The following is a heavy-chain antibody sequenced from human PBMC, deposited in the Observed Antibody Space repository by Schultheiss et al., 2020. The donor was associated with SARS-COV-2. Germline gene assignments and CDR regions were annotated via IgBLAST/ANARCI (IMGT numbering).Heavy chain of an antibody. V-gene: IGHV4-34*01. D-gene: IGHD4-17*01. Sequence: SQTLSLTCAVYGGSFSGYYWSWIRQPPGKGLEWIGEINHSGSTNYNPSLKSRVTISVDTSKNQFSLKLSSVTAADTAVYYCAALGGGTTDGRPIDYWGQGTLVTVSS. J-gene: IGHJ4*02. CDR2: INHSGST. CDR3: AALGGGTTDGRPIDY. CDR1: GGSFSGYY.